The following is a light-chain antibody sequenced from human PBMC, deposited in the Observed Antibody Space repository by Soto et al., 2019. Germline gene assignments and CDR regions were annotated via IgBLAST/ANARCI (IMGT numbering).Light chain of an antibody. Sequence: QSALTQPRSVSGSPGQSVTISCTGTSSDVGGYNYVSWYQQHPDKAPKLMIYDVTKRPSGVPDRFSGSRSGNTASLTISGLQADDEADYYCCSYAGNYAYVFGTGTKLT. CDR1: SSDVGGYNY. CDR3: CSYAGNYAYV. V-gene: IGLV2-11*01. J-gene: IGLJ1*01. CDR2: DVT.